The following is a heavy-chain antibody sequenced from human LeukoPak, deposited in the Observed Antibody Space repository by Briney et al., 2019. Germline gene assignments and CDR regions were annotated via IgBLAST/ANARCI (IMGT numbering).Heavy chain of an antibody. Sequence: SVKVSCKASGGTFSSYAISWVRQAPGQGLEWMGGIIPIFGTANYAQKFQGRVTITADESTSTAYMELSSLRSEDTAVYYRARTLSGGSCYVGWGQGTLVTVSS. CDR2: IIPIFGTA. CDR3: ARTLSGGSCYVG. V-gene: IGHV1-69*13. J-gene: IGHJ4*02. CDR1: GGTFSSYA. D-gene: IGHD2-15*01.